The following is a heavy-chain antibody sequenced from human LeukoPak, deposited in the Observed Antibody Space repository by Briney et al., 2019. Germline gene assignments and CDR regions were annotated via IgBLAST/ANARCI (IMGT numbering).Heavy chain of an antibody. CDR2: IYHSGST. CDR1: GYSISSGYY. J-gene: IGHJ6*03. Sequence: SETLSLTCTVSGYSISSGYYWGWIRQPPGKGLEWIGIIYHSGSTYYNPSLKSRVTISVDTSKNQFSLKLSSVTAADTAVYFCARQVYSNYYYYYMDVWGKGTTVTVSS. V-gene: IGHV4-38-2*02. D-gene: IGHD4-11*01. CDR3: ARQVYSNYYYYYMDV.